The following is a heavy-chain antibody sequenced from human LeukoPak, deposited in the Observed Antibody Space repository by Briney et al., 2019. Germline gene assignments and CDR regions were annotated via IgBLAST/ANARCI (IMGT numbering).Heavy chain of an antibody. J-gene: IGHJ4*02. CDR3: ARGSRSGYWRAYSFDY. CDR1: GFTFSGYN. Sequence: GGSLRLSCAASGFTFSGYNMSWVRQAPGKGLEWVSYISSSGSTIYYADSVKGRFTISRDNAKNSLYLQMNSLRAEDTAVYYCARGSRSGYWRAYSFDYWGQGTLGTVSS. D-gene: IGHD2-8*02. V-gene: IGHV3-11*04. CDR2: ISSSGSTI.